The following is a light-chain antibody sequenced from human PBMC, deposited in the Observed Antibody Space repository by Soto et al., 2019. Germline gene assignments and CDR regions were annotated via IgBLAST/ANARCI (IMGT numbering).Light chain of an antibody. Sequence: EIVLTQSPATLSVSPGERATLSCRTSQSVAGNLAWYQQKPGQAPRLLIYDASNRATGIPARFSGSGSGTDFTLTISSLEPEDFATYYCQHYNNWPPITFGQGTRLEI. CDR3: QHYNNWPPIT. CDR2: DAS. CDR1: QSVAGN. V-gene: IGKV3D-15*01. J-gene: IGKJ5*01.